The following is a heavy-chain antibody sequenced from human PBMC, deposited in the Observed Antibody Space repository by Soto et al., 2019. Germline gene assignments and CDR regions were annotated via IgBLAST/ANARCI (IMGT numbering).Heavy chain of an antibody. CDR3: ARVWFGELDYYYYGMDV. CDR1: GGTFSSYA. D-gene: IGHD3-10*01. V-gene: IGHV1-69*01. CDR2: IIPIFGTA. Sequence: QVQLVQSGAEVKKPGSSVKVSCKASGGTFSSYAIIWVRQAPGQGLEWMGGIIPIFGTANYAQKFQGRVTITADESTSTAYMELSSLRSEDTAVYYCARVWFGELDYYYYGMDVWGQGTTVTVSS. J-gene: IGHJ6*02.